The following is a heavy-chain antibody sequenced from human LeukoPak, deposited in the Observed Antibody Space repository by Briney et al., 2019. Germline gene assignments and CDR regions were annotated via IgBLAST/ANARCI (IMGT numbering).Heavy chain of an antibody. J-gene: IGHJ6*03. Sequence: GGSLRLSCAASGFTFSSYNMNWVRQSPGKGLEWASSISSSSSYIYYADSVKGRFTISRDNAKKSLYLQMNSLRAEDTAVYYCARSELGYNYYYMDVWGKGTTVTISS. CDR1: GFTFSSYN. V-gene: IGHV3-21*01. CDR2: ISSSSSYI. CDR3: ARSELGYNYYYMDV. D-gene: IGHD3-10*01.